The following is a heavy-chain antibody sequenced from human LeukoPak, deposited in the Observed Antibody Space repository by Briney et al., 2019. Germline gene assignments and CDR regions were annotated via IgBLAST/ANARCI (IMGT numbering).Heavy chain of an antibody. CDR3: SHIDISSGYYSQAY. CDR1: GFSLSTSGMG. J-gene: IGHJ4*02. Sequence: SGPTLVKPTQTLTLTCTFSGFSLSTSGMGVGWIRQPPEKALEWLALIYWDDDKRYSPSLKSRLTITKDTSKNQVVLTMTNMDPVDTATYYCSHIDISSGYYSQAYWGQGTLVTVSS. D-gene: IGHD3-22*01. V-gene: IGHV2-5*02. CDR2: IYWDDDK.